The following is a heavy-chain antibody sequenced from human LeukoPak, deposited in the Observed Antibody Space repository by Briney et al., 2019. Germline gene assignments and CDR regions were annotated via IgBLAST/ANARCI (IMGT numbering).Heavy chain of an antibody. Sequence: GGSLRLSCAASGFTFSSYWMSWVRQAPGKGLEWVSSISSSSSYIYYADSVKGRFTISRDNAKNSLYLQMNSLRAEDTAVYYCARAPKSFWSGYYWSFDYWGQGTLVTVSS. CDR1: GFTFSSYW. D-gene: IGHD3-3*01. V-gene: IGHV3-21*01. CDR2: ISSSSSYI. J-gene: IGHJ4*02. CDR3: ARAPKSFWSGYYWSFDY.